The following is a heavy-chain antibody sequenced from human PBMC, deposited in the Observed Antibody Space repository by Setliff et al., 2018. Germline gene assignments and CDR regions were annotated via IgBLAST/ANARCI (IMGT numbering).Heavy chain of an antibody. D-gene: IGHD3-3*01. Sequence: GASVKVSCKASGYIFTTYGFNWVRQAPGQGLEWMGMISTYTGKTTFAQKFQGRVTMTTDTSTTTAYMELKSLRSDDTAVYYCARSWRAGALNHFDYWGQGSRVTVSS. CDR2: ISTYTGKT. J-gene: IGHJ4*02. V-gene: IGHV1-18*01. CDR1: GYIFTTYG. CDR3: ARSWRAGALNHFDY.